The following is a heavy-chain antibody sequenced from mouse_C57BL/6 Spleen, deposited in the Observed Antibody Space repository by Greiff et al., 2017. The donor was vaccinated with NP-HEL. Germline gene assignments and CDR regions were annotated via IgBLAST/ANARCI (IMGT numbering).Heavy chain of an antibody. CDR1: GFTFSSYA. CDR3: ARDEDYDYDYWYFDV. V-gene: IGHV5-4*01. J-gene: IGHJ1*03. D-gene: IGHD2-4*01. Sequence: EVHLVESGGGLVKPGGSLKLSCAASGFTFSSYAMSWVRQTPEKRLEWVATISDGGSYTYYPDNVKGRFTISRDNAKNNLYLQMSHLKSEDTAMYYFARDEDYDYDYWYFDVWGTGTTVTVSS. CDR2: ISDGGSYT.